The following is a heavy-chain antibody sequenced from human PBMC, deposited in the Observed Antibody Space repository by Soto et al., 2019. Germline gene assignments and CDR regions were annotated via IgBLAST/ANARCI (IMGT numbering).Heavy chain of an antibody. CDR2: IYYSGNT. V-gene: IGHV4-30-4*01. CDR3: AISALDGMGV. CDR1: GGSISSGYYY. Sequence: PSETLSLTCSVSGGSISSGYYYWSWIRQPPGKGLEWIGNIYYSGNTYYNPSLKSRLIIGIDMSKNQFSLEVGSVTAADTALYYCAISALDGMGVWGQGATVTLSS. J-gene: IGHJ6*02.